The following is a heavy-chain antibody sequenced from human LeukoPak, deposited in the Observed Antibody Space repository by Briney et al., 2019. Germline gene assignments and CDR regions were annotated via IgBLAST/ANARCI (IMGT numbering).Heavy chain of an antibody. CDR1: GFTFSSFA. CDR3: AKTGAVAYSSVVY. D-gene: IGHD2-15*01. V-gene: IGHV3-23*01. J-gene: IGHJ4*02. CDR2: ISASGGTT. Sequence: GGSLRLSCAASGFTFSSFAMTWVRQAPGKGLEWVLIISASGGTTDYADSVKGRFTISRDNSKNTLCLQMNSLRADDTAVYYCAKTGAVAYSSVVYWGQGTLVTVSS.